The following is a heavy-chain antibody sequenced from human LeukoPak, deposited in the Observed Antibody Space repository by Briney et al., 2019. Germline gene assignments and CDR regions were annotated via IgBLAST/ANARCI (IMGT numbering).Heavy chain of an antibody. D-gene: IGHD3-3*01. CDR1: GGSISSGSYY. J-gene: IGHJ4*02. CDR2: IYTSGST. V-gene: IGHV4-61*02. Sequence: SQTLSPTCTVSGGSISSGSYYWSWIRQPAGKGLEWLGRIYTSGSTNYNPSLKSRVTISVDTSKNQFSLKLSSVTAADTAVYYCARGTYYDFWSGYSFDYWGQGTLVTVSS. CDR3: ARGTYYDFWSGYSFDY.